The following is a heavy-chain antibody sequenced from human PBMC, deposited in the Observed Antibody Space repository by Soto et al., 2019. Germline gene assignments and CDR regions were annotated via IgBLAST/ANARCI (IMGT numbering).Heavy chain of an antibody. CDR1: GGSVSSGSYY. Sequence: QVQLQESGPGLVKPSETLSLTCTVSGGSVSSGSYYWSWIRQPPGKGLEWIGYIYYSGSTNYNPSRKRRVTISVDTSKNQFSLKLSSVTAADTAVYYCVRVRLGYCSGGSCYGRQNAFDIWGQGTMVTVSS. CDR2: IYYSGST. J-gene: IGHJ3*02. V-gene: IGHV4-61*01. CDR3: VRVRLGYCSGGSCYGRQNAFDI. D-gene: IGHD2-15*01.